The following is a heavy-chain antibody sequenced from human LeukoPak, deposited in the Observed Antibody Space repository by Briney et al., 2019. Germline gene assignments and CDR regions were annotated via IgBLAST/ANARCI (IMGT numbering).Heavy chain of an antibody. CDR1: GGSISSYY. CDR3: ARASQGGPYYYDSSRYYYVWFDP. V-gene: IGHV4-4*07. CDR2: IYTSGST. D-gene: IGHD3-22*01. Sequence: SETLSLTCTVSGGSISSYYWSWIRQPAGKGLEWIGRIYTSGSTNYNPSVKSRVTMSVDTSKNQFSLKLSSVTAADTAVYYCARASQGGPYYYDSSRYYYVWFDPWGQGTLVTVSS. J-gene: IGHJ5*02.